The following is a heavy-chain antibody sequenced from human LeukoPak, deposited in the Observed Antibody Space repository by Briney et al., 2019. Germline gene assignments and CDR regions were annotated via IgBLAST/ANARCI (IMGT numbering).Heavy chain of an antibody. V-gene: IGHV1-69*13. D-gene: IGHD2-2*01. CDR2: IIPIFGTA. Sequence: ASVKVSCKASGGTFSSYAISWARQAPGQGLEWMGGIIPIFGTANYAQKFQGRVTITADESTSTAYMELSSLRSEDTAVYYCARVVVEPRYYYYYVDVWGKRTTVTVSS. CDR1: GGTFSSYA. CDR3: ARVVVEPRYYYYYVDV. J-gene: IGHJ6*03.